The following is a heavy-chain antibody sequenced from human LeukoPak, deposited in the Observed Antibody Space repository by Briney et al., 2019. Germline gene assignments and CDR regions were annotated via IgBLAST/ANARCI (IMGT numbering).Heavy chain of an antibody. Sequence: KPSETLSLTCTVSGGSIRGYYWSWIRQPPGKGLEWIGYIIYSGSTNYNPSLKSRVSISADTSKKQFSLDLSSVTAADTALYYCARAPGIAAPTDSWGLGTLVTVSS. CDR3: ARAPGIAAPTDS. D-gene: IGHD6-13*01. CDR1: GGSIRGYY. V-gene: IGHV4-59*01. J-gene: IGHJ5*01. CDR2: IIYSGST.